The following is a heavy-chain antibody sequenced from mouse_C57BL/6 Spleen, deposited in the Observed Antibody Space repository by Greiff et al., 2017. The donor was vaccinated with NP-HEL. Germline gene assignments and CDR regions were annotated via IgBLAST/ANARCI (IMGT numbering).Heavy chain of an antibody. CDR1: GFNIKDYY. J-gene: IGHJ4*01. D-gene: IGHD1-1*01. V-gene: IGHV14-2*01. CDR3: ARGGGSSPYYAMGY. CDR2: IDPEDGET. Sequence: VHVKQSGAELVKPGASVKLSCTASGFNIKDYYMHWVKQRTEQGLEWIGRIDPEDGETKYAPKVQGKATITADTSSNTAYLQLSSLTYEDTAVYYCARGGGSSPYYAMGYWGQGTSVTVSS.